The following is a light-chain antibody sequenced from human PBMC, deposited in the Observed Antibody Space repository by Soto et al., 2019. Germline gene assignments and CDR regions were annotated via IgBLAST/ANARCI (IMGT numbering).Light chain of an antibody. CDR3: PPRSNWAPKT. CDR2: DAS. V-gene: IGKV3-11*01. Sequence: EIVLTQSPATLSLSPGERATLSCRASQSVSSYLAWYQQKPGQAPRLLIYDASNRATGIPARFSGSGSGTDFTLHISRPKAEDFAVYYRPPRSNWAPKTFGQGTKVEIK. CDR1: QSVSSY. J-gene: IGKJ1*01.